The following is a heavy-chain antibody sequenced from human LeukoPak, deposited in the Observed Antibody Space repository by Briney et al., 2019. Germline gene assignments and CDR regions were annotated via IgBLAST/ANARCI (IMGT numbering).Heavy chain of an antibody. CDR3: ATHRGYCSDTSCYDWYYQH. CDR1: GFTLSSYG. D-gene: IGHD2-2*01. V-gene: IGHV3-33*03. CDR2: IWDDGSNK. J-gene: IGHJ1*01. Sequence: GGSLRLSCAASGFTLSSYGMHWVRQAPGKGLEWVAFIWDDGSNKYYADSVKGRFTISRDNSKNTLYVQMNSLRAEDTAVYYCATHRGYCSDTSCYDWYYQHWGQGTLVSVSS.